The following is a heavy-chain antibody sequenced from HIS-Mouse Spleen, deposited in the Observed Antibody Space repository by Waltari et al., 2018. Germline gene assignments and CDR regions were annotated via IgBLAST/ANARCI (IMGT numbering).Heavy chain of an antibody. J-gene: IGHJ2*01. Sequence: QLQLQESGPGLVKPSETLSLTCTGSGGSIISSSYYWGWIRQPPGKGLEWIGSIYYSGSTYSNPSLKSRVTISVDTSKNQFSLKLSSVTAADTAVYYCAREIPYSSSWYDWYFDLWGRGTLVTVSS. CDR3: AREIPYSSSWYDWYFDL. CDR2: IYYSGST. D-gene: IGHD6-13*01. CDR1: GGSIISSSYY. V-gene: IGHV4-39*07.